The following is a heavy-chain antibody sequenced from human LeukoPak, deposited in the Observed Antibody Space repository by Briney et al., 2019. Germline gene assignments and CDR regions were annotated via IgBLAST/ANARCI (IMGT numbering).Heavy chain of an antibody. J-gene: IGHJ4*02. Sequence: EGSLRLSCAASGFIFSSNYMTWVRQAPGKGLEWGSVIFSGGSTYYADSVKGRVTISRDNSKNTLYLQMNNLRGEDTAVYYCARVGPTRSDFDYWGQGTLVTVSS. CDR2: IFSGGST. D-gene: IGHD1-26*01. V-gene: IGHV3-53*01. CDR1: GFIFSSNY. CDR3: ARVGPTRSDFDY.